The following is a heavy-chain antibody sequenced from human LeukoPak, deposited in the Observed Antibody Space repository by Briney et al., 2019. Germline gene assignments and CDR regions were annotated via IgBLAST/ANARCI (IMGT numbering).Heavy chain of an antibody. D-gene: IGHD3-3*01. J-gene: IGHJ4*02. CDR3: ATRGGYDFWSGYSYYFDY. CDR1: GGTFSSYA. V-gene: IGHV1-69*05. Sequence: VASVKVSCKASGGTFSSYAISWVRQAPGQGLEWMGGIIPIFGTANYAQKFQGRVTITTDESTSTAYMELSSLRSEDTAVYYCATRGGYDFWSGYSYYFDYWGQGTLVTVSS. CDR2: IIPIFGTA.